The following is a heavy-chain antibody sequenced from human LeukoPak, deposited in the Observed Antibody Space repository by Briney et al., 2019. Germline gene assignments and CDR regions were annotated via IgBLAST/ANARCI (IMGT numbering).Heavy chain of an antibody. Sequence: SETLSLTCTVSGGSISSYYWSWIRQPPGKGLEWIGYIYYSGSTNYNPSLKSRVTISVDTSKNQFSLRLSSVTAADTAVYYCARDKGNYDGFDPWGQGTLVTVSS. CDR1: GGSISSYY. D-gene: IGHD1-7*01. CDR2: IYYSGST. V-gene: IGHV4-59*01. CDR3: ARDKGNYDGFDP. J-gene: IGHJ5*02.